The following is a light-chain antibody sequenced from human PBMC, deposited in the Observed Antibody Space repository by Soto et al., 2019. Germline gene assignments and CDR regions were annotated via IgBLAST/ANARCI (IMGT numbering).Light chain of an antibody. CDR3: QQYVSSPWT. Sequence: DIVLTQSPGTLSLSPGERASLSRRASLSLSGYLAWYQPRPGQAPRLLIYNTSNSGTDIPDRFSGSGSGTDFTLDISRLEPEDFAVYYCQQYVSSPWTFGQGTKVEIK. CDR1: LSLSGY. CDR2: NTS. V-gene: IGKV3-20*01. J-gene: IGKJ1*01.